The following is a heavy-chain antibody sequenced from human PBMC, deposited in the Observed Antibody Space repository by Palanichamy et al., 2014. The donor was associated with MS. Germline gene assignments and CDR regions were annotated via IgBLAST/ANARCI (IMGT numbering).Heavy chain of an antibody. CDR2: LSYDGTNK. J-gene: IGHJ4*02. D-gene: IGHD2-15*01. Sequence: QVQLVESGGGVVQPGRSLRLSCAASGFTFDRYDMHWVRQAPGKGLECVATLSYDGTNKFYADSVKGRFTISRDNSKNTLHLQMNSLRPDDTAVYYCAKASTPDYWGQGTLVTVSS. CDR3: AKASTPDY. CDR1: GFTFDRYD. V-gene: IGHV3-30*18.